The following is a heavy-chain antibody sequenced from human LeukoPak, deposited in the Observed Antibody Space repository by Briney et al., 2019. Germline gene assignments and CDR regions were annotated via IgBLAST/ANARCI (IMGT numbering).Heavy chain of an antibody. J-gene: IGHJ3*02. Sequence: GGSLRLSCAASGITFSDYYMGWIRQAPWKGLEWVSYISSSGSSVYYAESLKGRFTISRDNTKNSLYLQMNSPRAEDTAEYYCARAYHDAFDIWGQGTMVTVSS. V-gene: IGHV3-11*04. CDR3: ARAYHDAFDI. CDR2: ISSSGSSV. CDR1: GITFSDYY. D-gene: IGHD2-2*01.